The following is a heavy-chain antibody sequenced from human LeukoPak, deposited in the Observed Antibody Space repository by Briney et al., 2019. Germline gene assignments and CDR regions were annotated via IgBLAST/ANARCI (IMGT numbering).Heavy chain of an antibody. D-gene: IGHD3-10*01. J-gene: IGHJ4*02. CDR1: GGSISTYY. CDR3: ARTRYYYNSRSYGAPYYFDY. Sequence: PSETLSLTCTVSGGSISTYYWSWIRQPPGKGLEWIGYIDHTGTTNYNPSLNSRVTISRDTSKNQFSLKLSSVTAADTAVYYCARTRYYYNSRSYGAPYYFDYWGQGTLVTVSS. CDR2: IDHTGTT. V-gene: IGHV4-59*08.